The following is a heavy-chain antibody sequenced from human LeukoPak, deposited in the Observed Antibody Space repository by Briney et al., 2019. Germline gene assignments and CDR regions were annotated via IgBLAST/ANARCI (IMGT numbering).Heavy chain of an antibody. CDR3: ARCLPYYDSSGYCFYFDY. Sequence: SETLSLTCAVYGGSFSGYYWSWIRQPPGKGLEWIGEINHSGSTNYNPSLKSRVTISVDTSKNQFSLKLSSVTAADTAVYYCARCLPYYDSSGYCFYFDYWGQGTLVTVSS. D-gene: IGHD3-22*01. CDR1: GGSFSGYY. V-gene: IGHV4-34*01. CDR2: INHSGST. J-gene: IGHJ4*02.